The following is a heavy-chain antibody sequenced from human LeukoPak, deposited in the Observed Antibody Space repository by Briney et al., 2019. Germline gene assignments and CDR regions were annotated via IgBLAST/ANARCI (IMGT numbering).Heavy chain of an antibody. CDR1: TFTVSGDY. J-gene: IGHJ4*02. CDR3: ASRVW. CDR2: IYTGGAT. V-gene: IGHV3-53*01. D-gene: IGHD3-16*01. Sequence: GGSLRLSCAASTFTVSGDYMSWVRQAPGKGLEWVSLIYTGGATYYADSVKGRFTISRDNSKKILFLQMNSLTAEDPAVYYCASRVWGGQETLVTVSS.